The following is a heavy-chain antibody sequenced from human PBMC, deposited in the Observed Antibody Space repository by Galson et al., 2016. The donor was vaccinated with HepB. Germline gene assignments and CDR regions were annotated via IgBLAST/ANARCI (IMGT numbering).Heavy chain of an antibody. Sequence: SLRLSCAASGFTFSSYAMHWVRQAPGKGLEWVAVISYDGSNKYYADSVKGRFTISRDNSKNTLYLQMNSLRAEDTAVYYCAREVGAAVGDYWGQGTLVTDSS. CDR1: GFTFSSYA. CDR2: ISYDGSNK. V-gene: IGHV3-30-3*01. CDR3: AREVGAAVGDY. D-gene: IGHD1-26*01. J-gene: IGHJ4*02.